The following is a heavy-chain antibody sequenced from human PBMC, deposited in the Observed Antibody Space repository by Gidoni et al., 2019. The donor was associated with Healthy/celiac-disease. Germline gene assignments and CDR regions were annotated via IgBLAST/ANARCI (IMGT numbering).Heavy chain of an antibody. D-gene: IGHD6-19*01. J-gene: IGHJ4*02. Sequence: QVHLVQSWDEVKKPAASVTVSCKASGYIFTSYAMHWVRQAPGQRVEWMGWINAGNGNTKYSQKLQGRVTITRDSSASTAYMELSSLRSEDTAVYYCARDREGSGWLGYYFDYWGQGTLVTVSS. CDR3: ARDREGSGWLGYYFDY. CDR2: INAGNGNT. CDR1: GYIFTSYA. V-gene: IGHV1-3*01.